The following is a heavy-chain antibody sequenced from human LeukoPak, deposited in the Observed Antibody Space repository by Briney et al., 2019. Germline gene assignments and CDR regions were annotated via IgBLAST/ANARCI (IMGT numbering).Heavy chain of an antibody. CDR3: ARGLAQYDYVWGSYPPGEGYFDY. J-gene: IGHJ4*02. CDR1: GGTFSSYA. V-gene: IGHV1-69*04. D-gene: IGHD3-16*02. CDR2: IIPILGIA. Sequence: SVKVSCKASGGTFSSYAISWVRQAPEQGLEWMGRIIPILGIANYAQKFRGRVTITADKSTSTAYMELSSLRSEDTAVYYCARGLAQYDYVWGSYPPGEGYFDYWGQGTLVTVSS.